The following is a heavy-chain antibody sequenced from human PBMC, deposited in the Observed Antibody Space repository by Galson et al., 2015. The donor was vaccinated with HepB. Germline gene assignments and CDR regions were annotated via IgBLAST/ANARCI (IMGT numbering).Heavy chain of an antibody. J-gene: IGHJ5*02. CDR3: ARDRPEPSAGWLDP. Sequence: SLRLSCAASGFTFSSYGMNWVRQAPGKGLEWVAVIWYDGSNKYYADSVKGRFTISRDNSKNTLYLQMNSLRAEDTAVYYCARDRPEPSAGWLDPWGQGTLVTVSS. CDR2: IWYDGSNK. D-gene: IGHD1-14*01. V-gene: IGHV3-33*08. CDR1: GFTFSSYG.